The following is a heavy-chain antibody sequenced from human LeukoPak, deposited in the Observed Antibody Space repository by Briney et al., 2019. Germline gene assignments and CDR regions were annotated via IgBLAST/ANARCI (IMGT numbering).Heavy chain of an antibody. CDR1: GYTFTGYY. V-gene: IGHV1-2*02. CDR2: INPNSGGT. Sequence: ASVKVSCKASGYTFTGYYMHWVRQAPGQGLEWMGWINPNSGGTNYAQKFQGRVTMTRDTSISTAYMELNRLRSDDTAVYYCARVKIGEIGTTFDIWGQGTMVTVSS. J-gene: IGHJ3*02. D-gene: IGHD1-1*01. CDR3: ARVKIGEIGTTFDI.